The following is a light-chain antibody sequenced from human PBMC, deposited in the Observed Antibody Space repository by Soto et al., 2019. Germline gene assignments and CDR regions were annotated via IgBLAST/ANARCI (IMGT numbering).Light chain of an antibody. J-gene: IGKJ2*01. V-gene: IGKV3-11*01. Sequence: EIVLTQSPATLSLSPGERATLSCRASQSVSSYLAWYQQKPGQAPRLLIYDASNRATGIPARFSGSGSGTDFTLTISSLEPEDFAVYDCQQRSNWPLYTVGQGIKLEIK. CDR2: DAS. CDR1: QSVSSY. CDR3: QQRSNWPLYT.